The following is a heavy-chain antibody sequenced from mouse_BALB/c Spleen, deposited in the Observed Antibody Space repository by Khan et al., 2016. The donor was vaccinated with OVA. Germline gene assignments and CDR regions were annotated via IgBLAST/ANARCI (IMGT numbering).Heavy chain of an antibody. V-gene: IGHV2-6*02. CDR1: GFSLTNYG. D-gene: IGHD2-3*01. Sequence: QVQLEESGPGLVAPSQSLSITCTVSGFSLTNYGVHWVRQPPGKGLEWLVVIWSDGSTNYNSVLKSRLSISKDNSKSQVFLKMNSLQTDDTAIYYCARGFDGYSSLYAMDYWGQGTSVTVSS. CDR2: IWSDGST. J-gene: IGHJ4*01. CDR3: ARGFDGYSSLYAMDY.